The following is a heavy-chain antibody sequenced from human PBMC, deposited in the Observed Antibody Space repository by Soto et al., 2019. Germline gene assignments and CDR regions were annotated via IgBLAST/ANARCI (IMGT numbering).Heavy chain of an antibody. CDR3: ARDKRDLRFLEWSYYFDY. CDR1: GFTFSSCA. V-gene: IGHV3-30-3*01. J-gene: IGHJ4*02. Sequence: QVQLVESGGGVVQPGRSLRLSCAASGFTFSSCAMHWVRQAPGKGLEWVALISYDGSNKYYADSVKGRFTISRDNSKNPLYLPMNSLRAEDTAVYYCARDKRDLRFLEWSYYFDYWGQGPLVTVSS. CDR2: ISYDGSNK. D-gene: IGHD3-3*01.